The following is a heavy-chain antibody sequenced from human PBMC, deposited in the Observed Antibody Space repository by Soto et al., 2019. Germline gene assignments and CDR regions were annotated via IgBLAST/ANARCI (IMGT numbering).Heavy chain of an antibody. V-gene: IGHV3-7*03. CDR2: IKEDGSEK. D-gene: IGHD6-19*01. CDR3: VRFSILVSGRGRGAFFDS. CDR1: GFTFSNYW. J-gene: IGHJ4*02. Sequence: EVQLVESGGGLVQPGGSLRLSCAAPGFTFSNYWMSWVRQVPGKGLAWVSNIKEDGSEKYYVDSVKGRFTISRDNAKNSVHLQMNSLRDEDTAVYYCVRFSILVSGRGRGAFFDSWGQGTPVTVSS.